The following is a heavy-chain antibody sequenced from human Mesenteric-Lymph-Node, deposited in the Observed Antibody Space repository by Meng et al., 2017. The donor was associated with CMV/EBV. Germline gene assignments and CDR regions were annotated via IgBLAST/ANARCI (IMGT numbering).Heavy chain of an antibody. Sequence: SETLSLTCSVSGGSIGSSSYYWGWIRQPPGKGLEWLGSIFYTGSTYYNPSLKSRVTISVDTSKNQFSLKVTSVTAADTALYFCARVPLGGGMGGRFDPWGQGTLVTVSS. V-gene: IGHV4-39*07. CDR2: IFYTGST. J-gene: IGHJ5*02. CDR1: GGSIGSSSYY. D-gene: IGHD3-16*01. CDR3: ARVPLGGGMGGRFDP.